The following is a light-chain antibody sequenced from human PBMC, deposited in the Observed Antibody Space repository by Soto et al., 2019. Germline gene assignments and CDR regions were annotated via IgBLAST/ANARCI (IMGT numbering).Light chain of an antibody. Sequence: QAVVTQEPSLTVSPGGTVTLTCGSSTGAVISSHYPYWFQQKPGQAPRTLIYDTSNKHSWTPARFSGSLLGGKAALTLSGAQPEDEAEYYCLLSYSGARVVFGGGTKVTVL. J-gene: IGLJ2*01. CDR3: LLSYSGARVV. CDR2: DTS. V-gene: IGLV7-46*01. CDR1: TGAVISSHY.